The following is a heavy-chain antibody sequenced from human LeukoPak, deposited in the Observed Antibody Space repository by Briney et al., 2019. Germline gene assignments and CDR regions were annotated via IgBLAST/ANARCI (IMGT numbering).Heavy chain of an antibody. D-gene: IGHD1-1*01. J-gene: IGHJ6*03. Sequence: GGSLRLSCAASGFTFSSYGMHWVRQAPGKGLEWVAVVSYDGSNKYYADSVKGRFTVSRDNSKNTLYVQMNSLRAEDTAVYYCAKDGLQPTDYYYYMDVWGKGTTVTVSS. CDR2: VSYDGSNK. CDR1: GFTFSSYG. V-gene: IGHV3-30*18. CDR3: AKDGLQPTDYYYYMDV.